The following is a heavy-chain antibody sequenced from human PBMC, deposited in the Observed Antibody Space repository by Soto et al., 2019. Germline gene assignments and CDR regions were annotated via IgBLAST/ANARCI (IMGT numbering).Heavy chain of an antibody. CDR3: AREGSGYNF. CDR1: GGSFSNFG. J-gene: IGHJ4*02. Sequence: SVKVSCKASGGSFSNFGISWVRQAPGQGLEWMGGIVPVFGRPNYAQRFRGRLTITADESTSTGYMELISLGSDDTAVYYCAREGSGYNFWGQGTQVTVSS. D-gene: IGHD5-12*01. CDR2: IVPVFGRP. V-gene: IGHV1-69*13.